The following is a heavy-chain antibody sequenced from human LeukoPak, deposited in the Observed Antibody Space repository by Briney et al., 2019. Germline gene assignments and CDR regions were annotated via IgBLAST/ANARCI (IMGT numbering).Heavy chain of an antibody. CDR3: ARRPYSGSYFFDC. CDR2: MSGSGGST. D-gene: IGHD1-26*01. Sequence: PGGSLTLSCAASRCTFSSYAMSWVRQPPAKGLEGVSVMSGSGGSTNYADSVKGQFTISRDNSTNTLYLQMNSLRAEATAVYYCARRPYSGSYFFDCWGQGTLVTVSS. J-gene: IGHJ4*02. CDR1: RCTFSSYA. V-gene: IGHV3-23*01.